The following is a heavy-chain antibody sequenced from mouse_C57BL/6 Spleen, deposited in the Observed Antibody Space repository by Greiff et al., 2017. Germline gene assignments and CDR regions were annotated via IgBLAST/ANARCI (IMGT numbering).Heavy chain of an antibody. CDR1: GYAFSSYW. D-gene: IGHD4-1*02. Sequence: QVQLKESGAELVKPGASVKISCKASGYAFSSYWMNWVKQRPGQGLEWIGQIYPGDGDTNYNGKFKGKATLTADKSSSTAYMHLSSLTSEDAAVYFGATTGNYLDYGGQGTTLTVSS. CDR3: ATTGNYLDY. V-gene: IGHV1-80*01. CDR2: IYPGDGDT. J-gene: IGHJ2*01.